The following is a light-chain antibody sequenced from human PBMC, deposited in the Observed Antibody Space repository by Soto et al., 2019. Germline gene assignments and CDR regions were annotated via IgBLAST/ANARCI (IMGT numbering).Light chain of an antibody. CDR3: QPSDSTAPA. V-gene: IGKV3-20*01. CDR1: QSVNSNY. Sequence: EIVLTQSTGTLSLSPGDRATLSCRASQSVNSNYLAWYQRKPGQAPRLLIYGASNRATDIAYRFSASGSGTDFSPTITTPPAEASAVDYCQPSDSTAPAFGQGTEVEAK. J-gene: IGKJ1*01. CDR2: GAS.